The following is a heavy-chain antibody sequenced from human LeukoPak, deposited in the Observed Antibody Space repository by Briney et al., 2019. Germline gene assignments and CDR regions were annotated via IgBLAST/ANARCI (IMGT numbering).Heavy chain of an antibody. J-gene: IGHJ3*02. V-gene: IGHV3-11*01. CDR3: ARGYYGSVPFDI. D-gene: IGHD3-10*01. CDR1: GFTFSDYY. Sequence: PGGSLRLSCAASGFTFSDYYMSWIRQAPGKGLEWVSYISSSGSTIYHADSVKGRFTISRDNAKNSLFLQMNSLRAEDTAVCYCARGYYGSVPFDIWGQGTMVTVSS. CDR2: ISSSGSTI.